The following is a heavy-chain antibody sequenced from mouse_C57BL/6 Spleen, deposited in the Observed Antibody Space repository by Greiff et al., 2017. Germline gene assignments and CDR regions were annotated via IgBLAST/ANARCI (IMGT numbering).Heavy chain of an antibody. J-gene: IGHJ4*01. V-gene: IGHV5-4*03. CDR3: ARPNSKGLYYAMDD. CDR2: ISDGGSYT. Sequence: EVKLMESGGGLVKPGGSLKLSCAASGFTFSSYAMSWVRQTPEKRLEWVATISDGGSYTYYPDNVKGRFPISRDNAKNNLYLQMSHLKSEDTAMYDCARPNSKGLYYAMDDWGQGTSVTVSS. D-gene: IGHD2-5*01. CDR1: GFTFSSYA.